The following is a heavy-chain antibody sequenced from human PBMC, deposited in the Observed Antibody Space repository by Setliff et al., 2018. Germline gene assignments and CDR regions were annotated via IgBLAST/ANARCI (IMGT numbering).Heavy chain of an antibody. V-gene: IGHV1-2*06. CDR1: GYTLTGYY. Sequence: GASVKVSCKASGYTLTGYYFHWVRQAPGQGLEWMGRVFTATDDTQFRTEFQGRVSVTRDTSMSTTYMELSGLRSDDTAVYYCVRQDILTGYYAFDYWGQGTLVTVSS. CDR2: VFTATDDT. CDR3: VRQDILTGYYAFDY. J-gene: IGHJ4*02. D-gene: IGHD3-9*01.